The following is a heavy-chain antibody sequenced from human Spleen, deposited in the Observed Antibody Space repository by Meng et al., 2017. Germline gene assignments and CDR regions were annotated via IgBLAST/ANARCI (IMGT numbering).Heavy chain of an antibody. CDR2: IYYSGGT. V-gene: IGHV4-59*12. J-gene: IGHJ6*02. CDR1: GYSITGSYN. D-gene: IGHD2-15*01. Sequence: SETLSLTCAVSGYSITGSYNWGWIRQPPGKGLEWIGYIYYSGGTNYNPSLKSRVTISVDTSKNQFPLKLSSVTAADTAVYYCARAWDIVVVVRSYGMDVWGQGTTVTVSS. CDR3: ARAWDIVVVVRSYGMDV.